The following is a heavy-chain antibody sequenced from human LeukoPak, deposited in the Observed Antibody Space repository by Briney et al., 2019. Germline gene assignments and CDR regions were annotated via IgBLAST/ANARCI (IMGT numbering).Heavy chain of an antibody. V-gene: IGHV4-34*01. CDR1: GGSFSGYY. J-gene: IGHJ6*02. CDR2: INHSGST. D-gene: IGHD4-11*01. Sequence: SETLSLTCAVYGGSFSGYYWSWIRQPPGKGLEWIGEINHSGSTNYNPSLKSRVTISVDTSKNQFSLKLSSVTAADTAVYYCAREYSNYVPWYGMDVWGQGTTVTVSS. CDR3: AREYSNYVPWYGMDV.